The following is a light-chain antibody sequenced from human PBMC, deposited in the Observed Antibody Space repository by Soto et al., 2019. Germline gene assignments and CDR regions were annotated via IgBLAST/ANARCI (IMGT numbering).Light chain of an antibody. V-gene: IGKV1-39*01. Sequence: DIQMTQSPSSLSASVGDRVTITCRASQSISSYLNWYQQKPGKAPKLLIYAASSLQSGVPSRFSGSGSGTDFTLTISSLQPEDFATYYCQHSYSTPQTFGQGTKREIK. CDR1: QSISSY. CDR3: QHSYSTPQT. CDR2: AAS. J-gene: IGKJ2*01.